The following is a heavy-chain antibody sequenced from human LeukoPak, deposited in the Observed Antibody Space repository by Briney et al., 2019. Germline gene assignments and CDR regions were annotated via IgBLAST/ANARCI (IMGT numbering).Heavy chain of an antibody. CDR3: AKDMRGQLISRLDY. V-gene: IGHV3-9*01. J-gene: IGHJ4*02. CDR1: GFSFDDYA. CDR2: ISWNSGRI. Sequence: GGSLRLSCAASGFSFDDYAMHWVRQAPGKGLEWVSGISWNSGRIGYADSVKGRFTISRDNAWNSLYLQMNSLTAEDTALYYCAKDMRGQLISRLDYWGQGTLVTVSS. D-gene: IGHD2-15*01.